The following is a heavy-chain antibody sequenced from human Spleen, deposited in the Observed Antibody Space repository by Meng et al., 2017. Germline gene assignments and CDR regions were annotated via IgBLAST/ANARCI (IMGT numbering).Heavy chain of an antibody. CDR2: IYAGDSET. D-gene: IGHD6-19*01. Sequence: GESLKIACKGYGDSVSSYWVVWVRQMPGKGLEWMGIIYAGDSETRYSPSFQGQVTISADKSIRTAYLQWRSLKASDTAMYYCARTVYHSCWRFPPCGHGTLVTVSS. CDR1: GDSVSSYW. J-gene: IGHJ1*01. CDR3: ARTVYHSCWRFPP. V-gene: IGHV5-51*01.